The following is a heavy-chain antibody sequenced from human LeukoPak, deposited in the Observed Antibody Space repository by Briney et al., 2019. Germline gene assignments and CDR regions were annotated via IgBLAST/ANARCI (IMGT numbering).Heavy chain of an antibody. CDR2: ISGSGGST. CDR1: GFTFSSYA. CDR3: ATSMGNGNGFNLDSY. Sequence: GGSLRLSCAASGFTFSSYAMSWVRQAPGKGLEWVSAISGSGGSTYYADSVKGRFTISRDNAKNSLYLQMNSLRDEDTAVFYCATSMGNGNGFNLDSYWGQGTLVTVSS. V-gene: IGHV3-23*01. J-gene: IGHJ4*02. D-gene: IGHD5-24*01.